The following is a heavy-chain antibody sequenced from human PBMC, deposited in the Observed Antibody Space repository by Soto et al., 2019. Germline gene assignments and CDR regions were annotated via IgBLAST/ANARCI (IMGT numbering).Heavy chain of an antibody. J-gene: IGHJ4*02. D-gene: IGHD3-10*01. Sequence: GGSLRLSCAASGFTFSSYAMGWVRQAPGTGLEWVSVIDGSGGDISLADSVKGRFTISRDNSKNMLYLHMNRLRAEDTAVYYCAKDYYYYGTWGQGTLVTVSS. V-gene: IGHV3-23*01. CDR3: AKDYYYYGT. CDR1: GFTFSSYA. CDR2: IDGSGGDI.